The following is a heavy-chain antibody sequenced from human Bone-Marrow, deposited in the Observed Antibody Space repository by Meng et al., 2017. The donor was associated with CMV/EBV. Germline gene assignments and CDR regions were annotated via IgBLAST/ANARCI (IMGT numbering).Heavy chain of an antibody. CDR2: INHSGGT. D-gene: IGHD6-6*01. V-gene: IGHV4-34*01. CDR1: GGSFSGYY. Sequence: GSLRLSCAVYGGSFSGYYWTWIRQPPGKGLEWIGEINHSGGTDYNPSLKSRVTISVDTSKNQFSLKLNSVTAADTAVYYCARGTIAPRLQHWGQGSRVTVSS. J-gene: IGHJ1*01. CDR3: ARGTIAPRLQH.